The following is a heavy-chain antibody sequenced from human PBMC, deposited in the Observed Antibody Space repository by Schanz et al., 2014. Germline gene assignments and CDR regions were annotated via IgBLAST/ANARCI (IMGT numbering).Heavy chain of an antibody. CDR3: ARDGEAAAGCDY. CDR2: INPSGGST. V-gene: IGHV1-46*03. Sequence: QVHLEQSGPEVKKPGASVKLSCRASGYPFTNYYIHWVRQAPGQGLEWMGIINPSGGSTSYAQKFQGRVTMTRDTSTSTVYMELSSLRSEDTAVYYCARDGEAAAGCDYWGQGTPVTVSS. CDR1: GYPFTNYY. J-gene: IGHJ4*02. D-gene: IGHD6-13*01.